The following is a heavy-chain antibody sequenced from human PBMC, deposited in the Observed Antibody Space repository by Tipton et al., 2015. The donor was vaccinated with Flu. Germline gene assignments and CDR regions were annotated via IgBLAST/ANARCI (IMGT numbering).Heavy chain of an antibody. V-gene: IGHV4-39*01. D-gene: IGHD6-6*01. J-gene: IGHJ5*02. CDR2: IYYSGST. Sequence: LRLSCTVSGDSIISTNYYWGWIRQPPGKGLEWIGTIYYSGSTYYNPSLKSRVTISVDTSKNQFSLKLNSVTAADTAVYYCARCPRIAARPHWFDPWGQGTLVTVSS. CDR1: GDSIISTNYY. CDR3: ARCPRIAARPHWFDP.